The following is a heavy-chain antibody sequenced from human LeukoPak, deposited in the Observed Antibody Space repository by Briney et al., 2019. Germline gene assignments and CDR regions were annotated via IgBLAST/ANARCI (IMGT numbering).Heavy chain of an antibody. V-gene: IGHV3-9*01. J-gene: IGHJ4*02. CDR3: AKDKSDCSSISCYTPFDY. D-gene: IGHD2-2*02. Sequence: GGSLRLSCAASGFTFDDYAMHWVRQAPGKGLEWVSGISWNSGAIVYADSVKGRFTISRDNAKNSLYLQMNGLRAEDTALYYCAKDKSDCSSISCYTPFDYWGQGTLVTVSS. CDR2: ISWNSGAI. CDR1: GFTFDDYA.